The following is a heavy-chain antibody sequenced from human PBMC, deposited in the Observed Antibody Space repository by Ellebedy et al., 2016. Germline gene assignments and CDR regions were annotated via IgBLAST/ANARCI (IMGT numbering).Heavy chain of an antibody. V-gene: IGHV5-51*01. CDR1: GYSFTSYW. J-gene: IGHJ6*02. Sequence: GESLKISCKGSGYSFTSYWIGWVRQMPGKGLEWMGIIYPGDSDTRYSPSFQGQVTISADKSISTAYLQWSSLKASDTAMYYCARTYYDFWSGFGYGNYYYGMDVWGQGTTVTVSS. D-gene: IGHD3-3*01. CDR2: IYPGDSDT. CDR3: ARTYYDFWSGFGYGNYYYGMDV.